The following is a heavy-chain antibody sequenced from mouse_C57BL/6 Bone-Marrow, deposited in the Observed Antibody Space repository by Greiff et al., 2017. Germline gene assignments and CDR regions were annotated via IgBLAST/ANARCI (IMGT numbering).Heavy chain of an antibody. CDR3: ETCYSNYRDY. D-gene: IGHD2-5*01. V-gene: IGHV1-78*01. CDR1: GYTFTDYT. CDR2: IYPSDGSP. Sequence: VQLQQSDAELVKPGASVKLSCKVSGYTFTDYTIHWMKQRPEQGLEWIGYIYPSDGSPKYNEKFKGKATLTADKSSSTAYMQLTSLTSEDSAVXVCETCYSNYRDYWGQGTTLTVSS. J-gene: IGHJ2*01.